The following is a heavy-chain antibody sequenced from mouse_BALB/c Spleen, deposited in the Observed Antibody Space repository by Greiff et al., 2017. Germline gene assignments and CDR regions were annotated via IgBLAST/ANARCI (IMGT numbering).Heavy chain of an antibody. CDR1: GYTFTDYW. CDR2: IDTSDSYT. J-gene: IGHJ2*01. Sequence: VQLQQPGAELVMPGASVKMSCKASGYTFTDYWMHWVKQRPGQGLEWIGAIDTSDSYTSYNQKFKGKATLPVDESSSTAYMQLSSLTSEDSAVYYCAREAGDYWGQGTTLTVSS. CDR3: AREAGDY. D-gene: IGHD3-2*02. V-gene: IGHV1-69*01.